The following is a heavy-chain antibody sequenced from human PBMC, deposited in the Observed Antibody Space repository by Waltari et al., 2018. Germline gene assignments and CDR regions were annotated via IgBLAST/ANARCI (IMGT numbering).Heavy chain of an antibody. J-gene: IGHJ6*03. CDR1: GGTFSSYA. Sequence: QVQLVQSGAEVKKPGSSVKVSCKASGGTFSSYAISWVRQAPGQGLEWMGGIIPIFGTANYAQKFQGRVTITTDESTSTAYMELSSLRSEDTAVYYCARVGISSSWTHYYYYYYMDVWGKGTTVTVSS. CDR2: IIPIFGTA. CDR3: ARVGISSSWTHYYYYYYMDV. D-gene: IGHD6-13*01. V-gene: IGHV1-69*05.